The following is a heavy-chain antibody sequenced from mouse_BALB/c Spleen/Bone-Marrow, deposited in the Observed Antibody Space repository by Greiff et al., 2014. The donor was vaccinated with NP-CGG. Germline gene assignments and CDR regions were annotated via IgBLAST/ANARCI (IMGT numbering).Heavy chain of an antibody. Sequence: VQLQQSGADLVKPGASVKMSCKASGYTFTSYWMHWVKQRPGQGLEWIGVIDPSDSYTSYNQKFKGKATLTVDTSSSTAYMQLSSLTSEDSAVYYCTRWGITVVAYYAMDYWGQGTSVTVSS. D-gene: IGHD1-1*01. CDR3: TRWGITVVAYYAMDY. J-gene: IGHJ4*01. CDR2: IDPSDSYT. CDR1: GYTFTSYW. V-gene: IGHV1S127*01.